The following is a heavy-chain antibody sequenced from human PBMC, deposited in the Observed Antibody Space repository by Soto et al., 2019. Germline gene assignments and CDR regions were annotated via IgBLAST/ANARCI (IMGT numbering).Heavy chain of an antibody. CDR2: TIPILDVA. CDR1: GGTFSTST. CDR3: ARDSPIGSTYSGYDAIDA. J-gene: IGHJ5*02. Sequence: GASVKVSCKASGGTFSTSTFTWVRQAPGQGLEWMGRTIPILDVADYAQDFQGRVTITADKSTSTAYMELTSLTSKDTAVYYCARDSPIGSTYSGYDAIDAWGQGPLGTVSS. V-gene: IGHV1-69*04. D-gene: IGHD5-12*01.